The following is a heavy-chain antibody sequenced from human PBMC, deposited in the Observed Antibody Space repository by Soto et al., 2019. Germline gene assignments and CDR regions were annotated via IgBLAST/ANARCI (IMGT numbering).Heavy chain of an antibody. D-gene: IGHD3-3*01. CDR1: GFPFHRYS. CDR2: ISSSSYI. Sequence: GGSLSLSCAVSGFPFHRYSGTCVRQDPEKGLEWVSSISSSSYIYYADSVKGRFTISRDNAKHSLYLQMNSLRAEATAVYDCARYEGPRGPCGQRTRVTVSS. J-gene: IGHJ5*02. CDR3: ARYEGPRGP. V-gene: IGHV3-21*01.